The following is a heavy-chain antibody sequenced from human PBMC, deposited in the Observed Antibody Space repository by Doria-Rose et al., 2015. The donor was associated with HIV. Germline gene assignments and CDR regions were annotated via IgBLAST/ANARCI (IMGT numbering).Heavy chain of an antibody. CDR1: GVSLSSPGMG. CDR3: ARIKSSRWYHKYYFDF. Sequence: QITLKESGPVLVKPTETLTLTCTVSGVSLSSPGMGVSWIRQPPGKALEWLANIFSDDDRSYKTSLKSRLTISRGTSKSQVVLTMTDMAPVDTATYYCARIKSSRWYHKYYFDFWGQGTLAIVSA. D-gene: IGHD6-13*01. V-gene: IGHV2-26*01. J-gene: IGHJ4*02. CDR2: IFSDDDR.